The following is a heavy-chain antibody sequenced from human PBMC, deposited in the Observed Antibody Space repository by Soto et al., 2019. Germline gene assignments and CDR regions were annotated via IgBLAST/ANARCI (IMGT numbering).Heavy chain of an antibody. CDR1: GYTLTELS. V-gene: IGHV1-24*01. D-gene: IGHD6-19*01. CDR3: ATGPRRWLAQPIDY. Sequence: RASVKVSCKVSGYTLTELSMHWVRQAPGKGLEWMGGFDPEDGETIYAQKFQGRVTMTEDTSTDTAYMELSSLRSEDTAVYYCATGPRRWLAQPIDYWGQGTLVTVSS. CDR2: FDPEDGET. J-gene: IGHJ4*02.